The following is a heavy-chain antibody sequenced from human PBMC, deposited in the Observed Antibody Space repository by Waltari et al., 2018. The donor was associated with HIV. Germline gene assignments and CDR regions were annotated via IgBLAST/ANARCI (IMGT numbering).Heavy chain of an antibody. D-gene: IGHD5-18*01. Sequence: QVQLGQAGAEVQEPGASVTVSCKASGYTSTGSYLPCVPQPSGQGLEWMGRINPIRGGTNYAQKFQGRVTMTRDTSISTAYMELSRLRSDDTAVYYCARGGSYGPSLGDCFDYWGQGTLVTVSS. CDR3: ARGGSYGPSLGDCFDY. CDR1: GYTSTGSY. V-gene: IGHV1-2*06. CDR2: INPIRGGT. J-gene: IGHJ4*02.